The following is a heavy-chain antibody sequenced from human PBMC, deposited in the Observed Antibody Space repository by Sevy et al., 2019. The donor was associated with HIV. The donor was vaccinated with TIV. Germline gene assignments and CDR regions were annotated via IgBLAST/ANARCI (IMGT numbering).Heavy chain of an antibody. Sequence: SETLSLTCTVSGGSISSSSYFWGWIRQPPGRGLEWIGSIYYSGSTYFNPSLKSRVTISVDTSKNQFSLKLRSVTASDTAVYYCARQAYGDYVAWYFDLWGRGTLVTVSS. CDR3: ARQAYGDYVAWYFDL. J-gene: IGHJ2*01. D-gene: IGHD4-17*01. V-gene: IGHV4-39*01. CDR2: IYYSGST. CDR1: GGSISSSSYF.